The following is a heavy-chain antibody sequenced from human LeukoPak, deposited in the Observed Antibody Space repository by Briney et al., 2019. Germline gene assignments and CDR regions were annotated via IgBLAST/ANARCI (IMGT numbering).Heavy chain of an antibody. CDR2: ISSSSNYI. Sequence: PGGSLRLSCAASGFTFSSYSMNWVRQGPGKGLEWVSSISSSSNYIYYADSVKGRFTISRDNAKNSLYLQMNSLRAEDTAVYYCARVEESASFDPWGQGTLVTVSS. CDR3: ARVEESASFDP. D-gene: IGHD3-3*01. J-gene: IGHJ5*02. CDR1: GFTFSSYS. V-gene: IGHV3-21*01.